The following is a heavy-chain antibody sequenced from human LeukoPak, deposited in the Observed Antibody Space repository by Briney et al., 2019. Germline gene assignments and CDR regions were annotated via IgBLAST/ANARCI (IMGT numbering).Heavy chain of an antibody. CDR1: GFIVSSNH. J-gene: IGHJ5*02. D-gene: IGHD1-1*01. CDR2: IYSGGST. V-gene: IGHV3-53*01. Sequence: GGSLRLSCAASGFIVSSNHMSWVRQAPGKGLEWVSVIYSGGSTYYADSVKGRFTISRDNSKNTLYLQMNSLRAEDTAVYYCARLGLEVGGPNWFDPWGQGTLVTVSS. CDR3: ARLGLEVGGPNWFDP.